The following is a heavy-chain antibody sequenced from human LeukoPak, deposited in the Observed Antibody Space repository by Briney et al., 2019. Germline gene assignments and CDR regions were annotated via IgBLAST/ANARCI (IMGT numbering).Heavy chain of an antibody. J-gene: IGHJ4*02. CDR1: GFTLSRPA. CDR2: ISNNGGYT. CDR3: AKQLGYCSDGSCYFPY. D-gene: IGHD2-15*01. V-gene: IGHV3-23*01. Sequence: GGALRLSCAASGFTLSRPAMSWVRPAPGKGVGWVSPISNNGGYTYYADSVQGRFTSSRDNSKSTLCLQMNSLRAEDTAVYYCAKQLGYCSDGSCYFPYWGQGTLVTVSS.